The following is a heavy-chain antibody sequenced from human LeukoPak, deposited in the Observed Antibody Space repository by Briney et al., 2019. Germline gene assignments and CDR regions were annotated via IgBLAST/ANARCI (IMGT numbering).Heavy chain of an antibody. Sequence: GGSLRLSCAASGFTFSSYVMSWVRQAPGKGLEWVSGISGSGVNTKSADSVKGRFTISRDNSKNTLYLQMNSLRAEDTASYYCAKLRGSNWYDAFDVWGQGTMVTVSS. CDR2: ISGSGVNT. V-gene: IGHV3-23*01. CDR1: GFTFSSYV. CDR3: AKLRGSNWYDAFDV. J-gene: IGHJ3*01. D-gene: IGHD6-13*01.